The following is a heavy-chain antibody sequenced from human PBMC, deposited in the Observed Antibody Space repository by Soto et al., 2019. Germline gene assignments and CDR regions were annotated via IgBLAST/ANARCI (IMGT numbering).Heavy chain of an antibody. J-gene: IGHJ3*02. CDR2: IWNDGGKK. V-gene: IGHV3-33*01. D-gene: IGHD3-3*01. Sequence: QVQLVESGGGVVQPGTSLTLSCAASGYTFSSFGMHWVRQPPGKGLEWVAVIWNDGGKKVYADSVKGRFTISRDNSQNTLYLQMNSLRAEDTAVYYCTRDDIGLPNALDIWGQGTMVTVSS. CDR3: TRDDIGLPNALDI. CDR1: GYTFSSFG.